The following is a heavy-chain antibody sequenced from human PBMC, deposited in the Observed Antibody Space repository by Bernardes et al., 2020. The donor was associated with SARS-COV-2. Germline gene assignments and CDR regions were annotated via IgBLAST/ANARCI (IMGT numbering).Heavy chain of an antibody. V-gene: IGHV3-21*01. Sequence: GGSLRLSCAASAFTFSSHTMNWVRQVPGKGLEWVSSISGSSSYRYYADSVKGRFTVSRDNSKNSLFLQMNSLRAEDTAVYYCARDRGSSPLIYWHFDLWGRGTLVTVSS. J-gene: IGHJ2*01. CDR3: ARDRGSSPLIYWHFDL. CDR2: ISGSSSYR. CDR1: AFTFSSHT. D-gene: IGHD6-6*01.